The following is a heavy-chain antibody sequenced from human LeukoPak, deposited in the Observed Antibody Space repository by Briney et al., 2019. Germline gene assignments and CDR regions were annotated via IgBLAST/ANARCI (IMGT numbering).Heavy chain of an antibody. Sequence: SSETLSLTCAVSGGSISSGGYSWSWIRQPPGKGLEWIGYIYHSGSTYYNPSLKSRVTISVDRSKNQFSLKLSSVTAADTAVYYCARGREGSYYDYWGQGTLVTVSS. V-gene: IGHV4-30-2*01. D-gene: IGHD3-10*01. J-gene: IGHJ4*02. CDR3: ARGREGSYYDY. CDR1: GGSISSGGYS. CDR2: IYHSGST.